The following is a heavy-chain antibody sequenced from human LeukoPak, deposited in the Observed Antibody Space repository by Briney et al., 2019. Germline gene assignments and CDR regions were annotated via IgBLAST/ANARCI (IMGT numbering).Heavy chain of an antibody. V-gene: IGHV3-9*01. Sequence: GRSLRLSCAASGFTFDDYAMHWVRHAPGKGLEWVSGISWNSGSIGYADSVKGRFTISRDNAKNSLYLQMNSLRAEDTALYYCAKDGNYDSSGYYPYYFEYWGQGTLVTVSS. D-gene: IGHD3-22*01. CDR3: AKDGNYDSSGYYPYYFEY. CDR2: ISWNSGSI. J-gene: IGHJ4*02. CDR1: GFTFDDYA.